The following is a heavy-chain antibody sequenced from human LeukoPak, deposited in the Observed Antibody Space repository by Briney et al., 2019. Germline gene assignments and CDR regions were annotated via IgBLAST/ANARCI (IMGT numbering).Heavy chain of an antibody. D-gene: IGHD3-3*01. V-gene: IGHV5-51*01. CDR3: ARLAHYDFWSGYPSYFDY. J-gene: IGHJ4*02. CDR2: IYPGDSDT. CDR1: GYSFTSYW. Sequence: ESLKISFKGSGYSFTSYWIGWVRQMPGKGLEWMGIIYPGDSDTRYSPSFQGQVTISADKSISTAYLQWSSLKASDTAMYYCARLAHYDFWSGYPSYFDYWGQGTLVTVSS.